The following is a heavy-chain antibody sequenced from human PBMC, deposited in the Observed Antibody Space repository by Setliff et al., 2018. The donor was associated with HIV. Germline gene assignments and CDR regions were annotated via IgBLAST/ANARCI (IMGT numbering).Heavy chain of an antibody. CDR1: GFTFSSYS. Sequence: GSLRLSCAASGFTFSSYSMNWVRQAPGKGLEWVSYISSSSSTIYYADSVKGRFTISRDNAKNSLYLQMNSLRAEETAVYYCAREGIAAAGSYSYGFGQIDYWGQGTLVTVSS. J-gene: IGHJ4*02. CDR3: AREGIAAAGSYSYGFGQIDY. CDR2: ISSSSSTI. D-gene: IGHD6-13*01. V-gene: IGHV3-48*01.